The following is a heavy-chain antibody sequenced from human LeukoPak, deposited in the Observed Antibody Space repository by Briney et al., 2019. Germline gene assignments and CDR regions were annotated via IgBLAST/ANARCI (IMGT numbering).Heavy chain of an antibody. J-gene: IGHJ4*02. CDR2: IYYSGST. CDR1: GGSISSYY. CDR3: ARSSVYYYDSSGGFDY. Sequence: PSETLSLTCTVSGGSISSYYWSWIRQPPGKGLEWIGYIYYSGSTNYNPSLKSRVTISVDTSKNQFSLKLSSVTAADTAVYYCARSSVYYYDSSGGFDYWGQGTLVTVSS. D-gene: IGHD3-22*01. V-gene: IGHV4-59*01.